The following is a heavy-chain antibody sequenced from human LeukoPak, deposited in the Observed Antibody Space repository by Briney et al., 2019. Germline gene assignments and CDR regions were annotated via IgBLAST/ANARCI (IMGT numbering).Heavy chain of an antibody. CDR1: GISFSSYW. Sequence: GGSLRLSCVASGISFSSYWMAWVRQAPGKGLEWVANIKYDGTHKFYADSVKGRFTISRDNAKNSLFLEMNSLRADDTAVYFFASSHDSSCNDWGQGTLVTVSS. V-gene: IGHV3-7*01. CDR3: ASSHDSSCND. CDR2: IKYDGTHK. J-gene: IGHJ4*02. D-gene: IGHD3-22*01.